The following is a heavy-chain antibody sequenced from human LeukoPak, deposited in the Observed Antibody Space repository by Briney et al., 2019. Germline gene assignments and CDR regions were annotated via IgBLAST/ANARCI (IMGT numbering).Heavy chain of an antibody. J-gene: IGHJ6*03. CDR3: AKDGGGLSGYGDNNYYYYMDV. CDR1: GFTFDEYT. V-gene: IGHV3-43*01. D-gene: IGHD4-17*01. Sequence: GGSLRLSCAASGFTFDEYTMHWVRQAPGKGLEWVSLINSDGGSTYYADSVKGRFTISRDNSKNSLYLQMNSLRAEDTALYYCAKDGGGLSGYGDNNYYYYMDVWGKGTTVTVSS. CDR2: INSDGGST.